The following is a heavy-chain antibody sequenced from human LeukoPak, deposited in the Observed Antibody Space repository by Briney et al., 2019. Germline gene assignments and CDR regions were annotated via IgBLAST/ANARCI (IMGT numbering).Heavy chain of an antibody. J-gene: IGHJ4*02. CDR2: LNPNSGAT. CDR1: GYTFTGYY. D-gene: IGHD6-13*01. V-gene: IGHV1-2*02. CDR3: ARDGAAPGKRFDY. Sequence: GASVKVSCKTSGYTFTGYYMHWMRQAPGLGLEWVGLLNPNSGATNYAQKFQGRVTMTRDTSISTAYMELSSLTSDDTAVYFCARDGAAPGKRFDYWGQGALVTVSS.